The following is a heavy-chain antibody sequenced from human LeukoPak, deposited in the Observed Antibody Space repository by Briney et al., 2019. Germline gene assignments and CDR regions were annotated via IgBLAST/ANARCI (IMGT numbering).Heavy chain of an antibody. J-gene: IGHJ4*02. CDR2: IKEDGSQT. Sequence: PGGSLRLSCTASGFTFSRSWMDWVRQAPGKGLEWVANIKEDGSQTYYMDSVRGRFTISRDNAKNSLYLQINSLRDEDRAVYYCARDQGWLQFDYWGQGALATVSA. CDR1: GFTFSRSW. D-gene: IGHD5-24*01. CDR3: ARDQGWLQFDY. V-gene: IGHV3-7*01.